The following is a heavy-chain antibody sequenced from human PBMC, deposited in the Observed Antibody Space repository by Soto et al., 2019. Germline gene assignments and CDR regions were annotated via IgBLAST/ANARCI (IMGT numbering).Heavy chain of an antibody. CDR1: GFTFSSYG. CDR3: ARDGRGTFGYCSGGSCYSTGSWFDP. J-gene: IGHJ5*02. Sequence: GGSLRLSCAASGFTFSSYGMHWVRQAPGKGLEWVAVIWYDGSNKYYADSVKGRFTISRDNSKNTLYLQMNSLRAEDTAVYYCARDGRGTFGYCSGGSCYSTGSWFDPLGQGTMVTGSS. CDR2: IWYDGSNK. V-gene: IGHV3-33*01. D-gene: IGHD2-15*01.